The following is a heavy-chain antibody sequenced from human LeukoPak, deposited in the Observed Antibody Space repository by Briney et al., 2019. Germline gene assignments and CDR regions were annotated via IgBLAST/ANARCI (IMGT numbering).Heavy chain of an antibody. CDR2: ISGSSSTI. J-gene: IGHJ4*02. CDR3: ARVSYDTSGYYDY. D-gene: IGHD3-22*01. V-gene: IGHV3-48*04. Sequence: GGSLRLSCAASGFTASSNYMNWVRQAPGKGLEWVSYISGSSSTIYYADSVKGRFTISRDNAKNSLYLQMNSLRAEDTAFYYCARVSYDTSGYYDYWGQGTLVNVSS. CDR1: GFTASSNY.